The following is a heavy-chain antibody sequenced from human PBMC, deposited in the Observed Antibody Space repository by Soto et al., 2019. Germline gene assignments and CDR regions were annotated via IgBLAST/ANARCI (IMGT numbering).Heavy chain of an antibody. CDR3: ARDDVLRFLEWSPARYYGMDV. CDR1: GGTFSSYA. J-gene: IGHJ6*02. CDR2: IIPIFGTA. Sequence: SVKVSGKASGGTFSSYAISWVRQAPGQGLEWMGGIIPIFGTANYAQKFQGRVTITADESTSTAYMELSSLRSEDTGVYYCARDDVLRFLEWSPARYYGMDVWGQGTTVTVSS. V-gene: IGHV1-69*13. D-gene: IGHD3-3*01.